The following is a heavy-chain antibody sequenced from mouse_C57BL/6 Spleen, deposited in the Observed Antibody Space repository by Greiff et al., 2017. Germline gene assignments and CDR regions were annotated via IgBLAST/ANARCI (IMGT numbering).Heavy chain of an antibody. Sequence: QVQLQQPGAELVKPGASVKLSCKASGYTFTSYWMQWVKQRPGQGLEWIGEIDPSDSYTNYNQKFKGKATLTVDTSSSTAYMQLSSLTSEDSAVYYCARRITTVGGPHWYFDVWGTGTTVTVSS. CDR3: ARRITTVGGPHWYFDV. CDR1: GYTFTSYW. D-gene: IGHD1-1*01. V-gene: IGHV1-50*01. CDR2: IDPSDSYT. J-gene: IGHJ1*03.